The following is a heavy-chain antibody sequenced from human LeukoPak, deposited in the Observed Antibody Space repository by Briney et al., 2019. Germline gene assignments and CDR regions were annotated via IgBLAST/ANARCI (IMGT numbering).Heavy chain of an antibody. CDR2: ISYDGSNK. CDR1: GFTFSSYA. D-gene: IGHD5-24*01. V-gene: IGHV3-30*18. J-gene: IGHJ4*02. CDR3: AKDSGATIFHGDFDY. Sequence: GGSLRLSCAASGFTFSSYALSWVRQAPGKGLEWVAVISYDGSNKYYADSVKGRFTISSDNSKNTLYLQMNSLRAEDTAVYYCAKDSGATIFHGDFDYWGQGTLVTVSS.